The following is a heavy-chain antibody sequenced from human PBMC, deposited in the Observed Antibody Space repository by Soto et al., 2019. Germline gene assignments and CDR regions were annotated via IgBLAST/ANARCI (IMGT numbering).Heavy chain of an antibody. CDR2: IWYDGSNK. D-gene: IGHD2-15*01. V-gene: IGHV3-33*01. J-gene: IGHJ6*02. CDR1: GFTFSSYG. CDR3: ARDAKGMDV. Sequence: PGGSLRLFCAASGFTFSSYGMHWVRQAPGKGLEWVAVIWYDGSNKYYADSVKGRFTISRDNSKNTLYLQMNSLRAEDTAVYYCARDAKGMDVWGQGTTVTVSS.